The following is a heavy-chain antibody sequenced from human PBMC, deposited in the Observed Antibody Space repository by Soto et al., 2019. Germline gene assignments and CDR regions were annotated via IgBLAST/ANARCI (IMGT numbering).Heavy chain of an antibody. D-gene: IGHD6-19*01. Sequence: SETLSLTCTVSGGSIISYYWSWIRQPPGKGLEWIGYIYYSGSTNYNPSLKSRVTISVDTSKNQFSLKLSSVTAADTAVYYCARYSSGGYFDYWGQGTLVTVSS. CDR1: GGSIISYY. CDR2: IYYSGST. V-gene: IGHV4-59*01. J-gene: IGHJ4*02. CDR3: ARYSSGGYFDY.